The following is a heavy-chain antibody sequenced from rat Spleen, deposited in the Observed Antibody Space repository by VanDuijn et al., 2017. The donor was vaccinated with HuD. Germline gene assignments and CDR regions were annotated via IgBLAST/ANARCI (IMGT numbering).Heavy chain of an antibody. CDR2: ISYDGNST. Sequence: EVQLVESGGGLVQPGRSLKLSCAASGFTFSDFYMAWVRQAPTKGLEWVATISYDGNSTYYRDSVKGRFTISRDNAKRTRYLQMDSLTSEDTATYYCATGPRILRIDWFAYWVQGTQVTVSS. V-gene: IGHV5-29*01. CDR1: GFTFSDFY. D-gene: IGHD1-6*01. J-gene: IGHJ3*01. CDR3: ATGPRILRIDWFAY.